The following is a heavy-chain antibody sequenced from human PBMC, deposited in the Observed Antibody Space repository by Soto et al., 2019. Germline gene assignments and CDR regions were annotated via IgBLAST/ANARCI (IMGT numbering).Heavy chain of an antibody. J-gene: IGHJ4*02. D-gene: IGHD3-3*01. Sequence: SETLSLTCTVSGGSISSSSYYWGWIRQPPGKGLEWIGSIYYSGSTYYNPSLKSRVTISVDTSKNQFSLKLSSVTAADTAVYYCARPTRVEWLTDSYYFDYWGQGTLVTVSS. CDR1: GGSISSSSYY. V-gene: IGHV4-39*01. CDR3: ARPTRVEWLTDSYYFDY. CDR2: IYYSGST.